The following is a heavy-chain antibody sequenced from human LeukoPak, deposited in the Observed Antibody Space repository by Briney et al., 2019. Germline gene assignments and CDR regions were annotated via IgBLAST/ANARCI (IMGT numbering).Heavy chain of an antibody. CDR2: ISYDGSNK. V-gene: IGHV3-30*18. D-gene: IGHD6-13*01. J-gene: IGHJ6*02. Sequence: GRSLRLSCAASGFTFSSYGMHWVRQAPGKGLEWVAVISYDGSNKYYADSVKGRFTISRDNSKNTLYLQMNSLRAEDTAVYYCAKDGGDSSSWYVGDYYGMDVWGQGTTVTVSS. CDR3: AKDGGDSSSWYVGDYYGMDV. CDR1: GFTFSSYG.